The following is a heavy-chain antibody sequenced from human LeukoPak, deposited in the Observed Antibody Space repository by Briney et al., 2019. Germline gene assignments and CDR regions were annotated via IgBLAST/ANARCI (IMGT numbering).Heavy chain of an antibody. J-gene: IGHJ4*02. Sequence: SETLSLTCTVSGGSISSHYWSWIRQPPGKGLEWIGYIYYSGSTNYNPSLKSRVTISVDTSKNQFSLKLSSVTAADTAVYYCARSVVIMGNYYFDYWGQGTLVTVSS. CDR3: ARSVVIMGNYYFDY. CDR1: GGSISSHY. CDR2: IYYSGST. D-gene: IGHD3-3*01. V-gene: IGHV4-59*11.